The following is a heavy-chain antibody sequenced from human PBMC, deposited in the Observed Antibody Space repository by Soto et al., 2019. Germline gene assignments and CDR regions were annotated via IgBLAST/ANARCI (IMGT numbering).Heavy chain of an antibody. Sequence: EVQLLESGGGFVQPGWSLRLSCESSGFTFRNFAMSWVRQAPGQGLEWVSSILGSGDSTYYADSVKGRFSISRDNSKNTLYLQVNSLRAEDTAIYYCAKDNPVGATPGWFDSWGQGTLVIVSS. CDR1: GFTFRNFA. J-gene: IGHJ5*01. CDR2: ILGSGDST. D-gene: IGHD1-26*01. V-gene: IGHV3-23*01. CDR3: AKDNPVGATPGWFDS.